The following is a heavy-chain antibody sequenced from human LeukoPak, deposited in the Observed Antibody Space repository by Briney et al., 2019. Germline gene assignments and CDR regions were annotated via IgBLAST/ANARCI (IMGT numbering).Heavy chain of an antibody. V-gene: IGHV3-23*01. D-gene: IGHD2-21*02. Sequence: GGSLRLSCAASGFTFSSYGMSWVRQAPGKGLEWVSAISGSGGSTYYADSVKGRFTISRDNSENTLYLQMNSLRAEDTAVYYCAKRDRTVTHAFDIWGQGTMVTVSS. CDR1: GFTFSSYG. CDR3: AKRDRTVTHAFDI. J-gene: IGHJ3*02. CDR2: ISGSGGST.